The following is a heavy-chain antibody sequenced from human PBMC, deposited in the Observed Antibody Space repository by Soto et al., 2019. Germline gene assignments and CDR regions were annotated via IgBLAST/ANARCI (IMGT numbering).Heavy chain of an antibody. CDR1: GYTFTSYD. Sequence: GASVKVSCKASGYTFTSYDINWVRQATGQGLEWMGWMNPNSGNTGYAQKFQGRVTMTRNTSISTAYMELSSLRSEDTAVYYCALLDYGDVHPPFDYWGQGTLVTVSS. CDR2: MNPNSGNT. V-gene: IGHV1-8*01. D-gene: IGHD4-17*01. J-gene: IGHJ4*02. CDR3: ALLDYGDVHPPFDY.